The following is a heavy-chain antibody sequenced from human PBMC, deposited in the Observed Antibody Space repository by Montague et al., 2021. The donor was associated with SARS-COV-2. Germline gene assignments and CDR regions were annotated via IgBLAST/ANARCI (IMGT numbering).Heavy chain of an antibody. D-gene: IGHD6-19*01. CDR2: TYYRSKWYY. CDR1: GDSVSSNSAA. V-gene: IGHV6-1*01. CDR3: ALAVAGRGGYDY. J-gene: IGHJ4*02. Sequence: CAISGDSVSSNSAAWNRIRQSPSRGLEWLGRTYYRSKWYYEYAVSLKSRITINPDTSKNQFSLQVKSMTPEDTAVYCCALAVAGRGGYDYWGQGTLVTVSS.